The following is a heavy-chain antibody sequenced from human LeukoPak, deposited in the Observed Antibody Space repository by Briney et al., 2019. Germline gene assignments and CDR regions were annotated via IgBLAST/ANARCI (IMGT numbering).Heavy chain of an antibody. D-gene: IGHD3-10*02. CDR1: GFTFSSYS. J-gene: IGHJ3*02. CDR3: ARDRSTYYYVQDAFDI. Sequence: GGSLRLSCAASGFTFSSYSMNWVRQAPGKGLEWVSYISSSSSTIYYADSVKGRFTISRDIAKNSLYLQMNSLRAEDTAVYYCARDRSTYYYVQDAFDIWGQGTMVTVSS. V-gene: IGHV3-48*04. CDR2: ISSSSSTI.